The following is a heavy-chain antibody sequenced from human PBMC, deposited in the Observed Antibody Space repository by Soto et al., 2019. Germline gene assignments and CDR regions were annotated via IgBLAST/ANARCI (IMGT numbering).Heavy chain of an antibody. Sequence: GGSLRLSCAASGFTFDDYGMNWVRQAPGKRLEWVSFISFSGNTIYYADSVRGRFTISRDNAKSTLLLQMNSLRDDDTATYYCARRLDPLQYSDYWGRGTLVTVSS. CDR3: ARRLDPLQYSDY. CDR2: ISFSGNTI. CDR1: GFTFDDYG. J-gene: IGHJ4*02. V-gene: IGHV3-48*02. D-gene: IGHD5-18*01.